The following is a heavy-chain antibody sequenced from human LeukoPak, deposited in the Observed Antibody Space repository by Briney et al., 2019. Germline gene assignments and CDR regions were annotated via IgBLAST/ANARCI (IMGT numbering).Heavy chain of an antibody. Sequence: GGSLRLSCAASGFNVSTSYMSWVRQFPGMRLEWVSVLYSGGNTYYIDSVKGRFTISRDNSKNTLFLQLNSLRGEDTAICYCARGSNYMDVWGKGTTVTVSS. CDR1: GFNVSTSY. CDR3: ARGSNYMDV. V-gene: IGHV3-53*01. J-gene: IGHJ6*03. CDR2: LYSGGNT. D-gene: IGHD3-10*01.